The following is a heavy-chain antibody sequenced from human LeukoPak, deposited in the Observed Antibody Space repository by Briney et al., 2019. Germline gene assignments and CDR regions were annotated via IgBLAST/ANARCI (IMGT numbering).Heavy chain of an antibody. Sequence: GGSLRLSCAASGFTFSSYGMHWVRQAPGKGLEWVAFIRYDGSNKYYADSVKGRFTISRDNSKNTLYLQMNSLRAEDTAVYYCAKGYSMVRGVWDFDYWGQGTLVTVSS. CDR2: IRYDGSNK. CDR3: AKGYSMVRGVWDFDY. D-gene: IGHD3-10*01. J-gene: IGHJ4*02. V-gene: IGHV3-30*02. CDR1: GFTFSSYG.